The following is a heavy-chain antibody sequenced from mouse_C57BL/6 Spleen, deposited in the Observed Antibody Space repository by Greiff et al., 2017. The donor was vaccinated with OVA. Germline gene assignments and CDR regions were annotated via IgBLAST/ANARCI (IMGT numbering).Heavy chain of an antibody. CDR2: IYPGDGDT. D-gene: IGHD4-1*01. Sequence: QVQLKESGAELVKPGASVKISCKASGYAFSSYWMNWVKQRPGKGLEWIGQIYPGDGDTNYNGKFKGKATLTADKSSSTAYMQRSSLTSEDSAVYFCARSSSWDDYFDYWGQGTTLTVSS. J-gene: IGHJ2*01. V-gene: IGHV1-80*01. CDR3: ARSSSWDDYFDY. CDR1: GYAFSSYW.